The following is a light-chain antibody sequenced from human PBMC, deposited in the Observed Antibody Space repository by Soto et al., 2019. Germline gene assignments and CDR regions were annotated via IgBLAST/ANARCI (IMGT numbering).Light chain of an antibody. CDR3: QQYNNWPRT. J-gene: IGKJ1*01. Sequence: DIQMTQSGSAVSASVGDRVTITCRASQSISSWLAWYQQKPGKAPKLLIYKASSLESGVPSRFSGSGSGTEFTLTISSLQSEDFAVYYCQQYNNWPRTFGQGTKVDIK. CDR2: KAS. CDR1: QSISSW. V-gene: IGKV1-5*03.